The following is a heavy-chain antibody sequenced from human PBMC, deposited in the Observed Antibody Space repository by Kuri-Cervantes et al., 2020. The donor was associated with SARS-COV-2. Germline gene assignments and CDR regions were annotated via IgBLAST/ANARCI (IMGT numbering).Heavy chain of an antibody. J-gene: IGHJ5*02. CDR3: VREGAIFGANWFDP. Sequence: ASVKVSCKASGYTFTSYGISWVRQAPGQGLEWMGWISAYNGNTNYAQKLQGRVTMTTDTSTSTAYMELRSLRSEDTAVYYCVREGAIFGANWFDPWGQGTLVTVSS. D-gene: IGHD3-3*01. CDR2: ISAYNGNT. CDR1: GYTFTSYG. V-gene: IGHV1-18*01.